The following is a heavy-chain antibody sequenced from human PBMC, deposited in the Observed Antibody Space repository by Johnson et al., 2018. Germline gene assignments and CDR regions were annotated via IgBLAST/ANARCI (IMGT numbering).Heavy chain of an antibody. CDR2: IRSKAYGGTT. V-gene: IGHV3-49*04. Sequence: VQLVESGGGLVKXGRSLRLACTGAGFTFGDYVLSWVRQAPGKGLEWVGFIRSKAYGGTTEYAAPVRGRFTISRDASKSIAYLQMNSLKTEDTAVYFCTREETTADFFYYGMDVWGQGTTVTVSS. D-gene: IGHD4-11*01. CDR3: TREETTADFFYYGMDV. CDR1: GFTFGDYV. J-gene: IGHJ6*02.